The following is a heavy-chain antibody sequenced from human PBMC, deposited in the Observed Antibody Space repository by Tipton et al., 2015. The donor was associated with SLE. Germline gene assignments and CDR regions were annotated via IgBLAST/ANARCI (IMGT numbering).Heavy chain of an antibody. CDR1: GYSFTSYW. J-gene: IGHJ4*02. Sequence: VQLVQSGAEVKKPGESLRISCKGSGYSFTSYWIGWVRQMPGKGLEWMGRIDPSDSYTNYSPSFQGHVTISADKSISTAYLQWSSLKASDTAMYYCARLGECSGGSCYSGKNFNYWGQGTLVTVSS. CDR2: IDPSDSYT. D-gene: IGHD2-15*01. V-gene: IGHV5-10-1*01. CDR3: ARLGECSGGSCYSGKNFNY.